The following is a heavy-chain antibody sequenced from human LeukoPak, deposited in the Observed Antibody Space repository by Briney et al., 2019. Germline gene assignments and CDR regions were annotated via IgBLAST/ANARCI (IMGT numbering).Heavy chain of an antibody. CDR1: GYTFTGYY. CDR2: INPNSGGT. CDR3: ASKWVTYYYNSSAYHYPTDVFDI. J-gene: IGHJ3*02. Sequence: ASVKVSCKASGYTFTGYYIHWVRQAPGQGLEWMGWINPNSGGTNYAQKFQGRVTMTRDTSISTAYMELSRLRSDDTAVYYCASKWVTYYYNSSAYHYPTDVFDIWGQGTMVTVSS. D-gene: IGHD3-22*01. V-gene: IGHV1-2*02.